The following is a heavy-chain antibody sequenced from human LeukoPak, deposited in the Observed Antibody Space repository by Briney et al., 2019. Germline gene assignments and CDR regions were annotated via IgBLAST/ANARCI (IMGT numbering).Heavy chain of an antibody. CDR3: ARDNLVPDAFDI. CDR2: INPNSGGT. CDR1: GYTFTGYY. D-gene: IGHD2-8*02. Sequence: ASVKVSCKASGYTFTGYYMHWVRQAPGQRLEWMGWINPNSGGTNYAQKFQGRVTMTRDTSISTAYMELSRLRSDDTAVYYCARDNLVPDAFDIWGQGTMVTVSS. V-gene: IGHV1-2*02. J-gene: IGHJ3*02.